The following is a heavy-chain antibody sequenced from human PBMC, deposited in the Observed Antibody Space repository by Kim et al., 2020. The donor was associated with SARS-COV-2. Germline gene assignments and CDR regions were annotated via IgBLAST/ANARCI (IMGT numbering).Heavy chain of an antibody. CDR3: MKWGWGWIWDH. J-gene: IGHJ4*02. D-gene: IGHD2-2*03. CDR1: GFTFTGYA. CDR2: IDGSDGTT. V-gene: IGHV3-23*01. Sequence: GGSLRLSCTTSGFTFTGYAMSWVRQAPGKGLEWVSSIDGSDGTTYYVDSVKGRFTISRDNSKNTLYLQMNSLRADDTAVYYCMKWGWGWIWDHWGQGTRVTVSS.